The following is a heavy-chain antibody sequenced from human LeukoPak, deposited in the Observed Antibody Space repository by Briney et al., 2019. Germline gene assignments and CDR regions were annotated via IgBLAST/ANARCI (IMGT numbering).Heavy chain of an antibody. D-gene: IGHD3-3*01. J-gene: IGHJ1*01. CDR3: ARGRYDFWSGYYSEYFQH. CDR2: INPNSGNT. Sequence: ASVKVSCKASGYTFTSYDINWVRQATGQGLEWMGWINPNSGNTGYAQKIQGRVTITRNTSISTAYMELSSLRSEDTAVYYCARGRYDFWSGYYSEYFQHWGQGTLVTVSS. CDR1: GYTFTSYD. V-gene: IGHV1-8*03.